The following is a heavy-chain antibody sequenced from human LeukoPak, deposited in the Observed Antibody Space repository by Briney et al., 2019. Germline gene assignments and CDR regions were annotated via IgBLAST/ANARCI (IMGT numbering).Heavy chain of an antibody. CDR3: ARPTMVPRLYYFDY. J-gene: IGHJ4*02. CDR1: GFTFSDYY. V-gene: IGHV3-11*06. D-gene: IGHD3-10*01. Sequence: GGSLRLSCAASGFTFSDYYMSWIRQAPGRGLGWVSYISSSSSYTNYADSVKGRFTISRDNAKNPLYLQMNSLRAEDTAVYYCARPTMVPRLYYFDYWGQGTLVTVSS. CDR2: ISSSSSYT.